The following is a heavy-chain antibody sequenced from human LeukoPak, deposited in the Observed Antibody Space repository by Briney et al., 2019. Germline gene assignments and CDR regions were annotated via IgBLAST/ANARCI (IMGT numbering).Heavy chain of an antibody. CDR1: EFVFSSYV. CDR2: ISGSGDIT. J-gene: IGHJ6*03. D-gene: IGHD1-26*01. V-gene: IGHV3-23*01. Sequence: GGSLRLSCAASEFVFSSYVMSWVRQAPGKGLEWVSSISGSGDITYYADSVKGRFTISRDNSKNTLFLQMNSLRAEDTAVYYCAKDVGGTNFHYMDVWGKGTTVIVS. CDR3: AKDVGGTNFHYMDV.